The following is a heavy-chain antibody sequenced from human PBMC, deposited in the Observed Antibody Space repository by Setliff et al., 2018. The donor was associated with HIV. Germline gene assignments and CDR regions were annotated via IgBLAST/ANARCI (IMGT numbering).Heavy chain of an antibody. V-gene: IGHV4-61*02. CDR1: GGSISSGSYY. J-gene: IGHJ4*02. D-gene: IGHD3-10*01. CDR2: IYTSGST. CDR3: ARTLRWFGESVYFDY. Sequence: PSETLSLTCTVSGGSISSGSYYWSWIRQPAGKGLEWIGRIYTSGSTNYNPSLKSRVTISVDTSKNQFSLKLSSVTAADTAVYYCARTLRWFGESVYFDYWGQGTLVTVSS.